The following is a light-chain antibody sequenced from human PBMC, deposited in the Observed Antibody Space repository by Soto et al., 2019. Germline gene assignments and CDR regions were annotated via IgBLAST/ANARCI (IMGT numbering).Light chain of an antibody. Sequence: QSALTQPASVSGSPGQSITISCTGTSSDVGGYNYVSWYQQHPGKAPKLMIYDVSNRPSGVSNRFSGSKSGNTDTLTISGLQAEEEADYYCSSYTSSSTYVVFGGGTKLTVL. CDR2: DVS. J-gene: IGLJ2*01. V-gene: IGLV2-14*01. CDR1: SSDVGGYNY. CDR3: SSYTSSSTYVV.